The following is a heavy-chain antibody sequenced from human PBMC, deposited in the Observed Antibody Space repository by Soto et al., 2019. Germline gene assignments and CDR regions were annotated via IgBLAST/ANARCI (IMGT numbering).Heavy chain of an antibody. Sequence: SGPTLVNPTQPLTLTCSFSGFSLSVYGVRVIWFRQPPGETLEWLALIHWNDDKRYSPYLKSRLTITKDTSKNQVVLTLTNLDPLDTGTYFCAHTKDSSGFLTSWGQGILVTVSS. V-gene: IGHV2-5*01. CDR3: AHTKDSSGFLTS. D-gene: IGHD3-22*01. CDR1: GFSLSVYGVR. J-gene: IGHJ5*02. CDR2: IHWNDDK.